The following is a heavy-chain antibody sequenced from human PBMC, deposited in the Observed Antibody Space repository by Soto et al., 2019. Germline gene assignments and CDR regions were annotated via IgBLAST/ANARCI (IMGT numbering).Heavy chain of an antibody. J-gene: IGHJ4*02. CDR2: IWHDGGNK. V-gene: IGHV3-33*01. Sequence: QVQLVESGGGVVQPGRSLRLSCAASGFTFSSYGMHWVRQAPGKGLEWVAFIWHDGGNKFYAESVKGRFTISKDNSKNTRYLQMTSLSAGATAMYYCARDGDVNTGFGKDYWGQGTLVTVSS. CDR1: GFTFSSYG. CDR3: ARDGDVNTGFGKDY. D-gene: IGHD3-16*01.